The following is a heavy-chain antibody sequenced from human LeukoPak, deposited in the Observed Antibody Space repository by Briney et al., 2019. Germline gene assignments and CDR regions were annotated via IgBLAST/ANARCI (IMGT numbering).Heavy chain of an antibody. CDR3: AKPGHVDYDYVWGPYYYYYYYMDV. V-gene: IGHV3-23*01. D-gene: IGHD3-16*01. Sequence: GGSLRLSCAASGFTFSSYAMSWVRQAPGKGLEWVSAISGSGGSTYYADSVKGRFTISRDNSKNTLYRQMNSLRAEDTAVYYCAKPGHVDYDYVWGPYYYYYYYMDVWGKGTTVTVSS. CDR1: GFTFSSYA. CDR2: ISGSGGST. J-gene: IGHJ6*03.